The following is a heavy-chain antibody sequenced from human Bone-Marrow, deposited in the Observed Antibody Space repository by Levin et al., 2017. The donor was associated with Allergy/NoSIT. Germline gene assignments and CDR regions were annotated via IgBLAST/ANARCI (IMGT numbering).Heavy chain of an antibody. Sequence: GGSLRLSCAASGFTFSDFHMNWIRQAPGKGLEWVSYITTSGSTIYYADSVKGRFTISRDDAKNSLYLQMNSLRVEDTALYYCARDTAMVTYYYGMDVWGQGTTVTVSS. CDR2: ITTSGSTI. J-gene: IGHJ6*02. D-gene: IGHD5-18*01. V-gene: IGHV3-11*01. CDR3: ARDTAMVTYYYGMDV. CDR1: GFTFSDFH.